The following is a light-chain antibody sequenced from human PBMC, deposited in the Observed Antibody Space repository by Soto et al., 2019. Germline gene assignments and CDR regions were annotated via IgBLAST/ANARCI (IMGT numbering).Light chain of an antibody. CDR1: QSISSY. CDR3: LQNHNLWA. CDR2: GAS. J-gene: IGKJ1*01. V-gene: IGKV3D-15*01. Sequence: EIVMTQSPATLSLSPGERATLSCRASQSISSYLAWYQQKPGQAPRLLIDGASTRATGIPARFSGSGSGTDFTLSISSLQYEDFTVCYWLQNHNLWAFGQGTKVDIK.